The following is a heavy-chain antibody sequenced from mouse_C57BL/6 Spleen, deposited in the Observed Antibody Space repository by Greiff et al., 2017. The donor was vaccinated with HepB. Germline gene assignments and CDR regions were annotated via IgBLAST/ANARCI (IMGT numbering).Heavy chain of an antibody. D-gene: IGHD2-4*01. J-gene: IGHJ2*01. V-gene: IGHV1-81*01. CDR1: GYTFTSYG. CDR3: ARGDDYNPLDY. Sequence: QVQLKQSGAELARPGASVKLSCKASGYTFTSYGISWVKQRTGQGLEWIGEIYPRSGNTYYNEKFKGKATLTADKSSSTAYMELRSLTSEDSAVYFCARGDDYNPLDYWGQGTTLTVSS. CDR2: IYPRSGNT.